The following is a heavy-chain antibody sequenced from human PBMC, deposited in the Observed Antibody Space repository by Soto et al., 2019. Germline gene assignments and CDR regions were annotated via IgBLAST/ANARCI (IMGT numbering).Heavy chain of an antibody. CDR2: IYYSGST. CDR3: ARHNYGSGSTYFDY. V-gene: IGHV4-61*01. J-gene: IGHJ4*02. CDR1: GASVSSGSYY. D-gene: IGHD3-10*01. Sequence: SETLSLTCTVSGASVSSGSYYWSWIRQPPGKRLEWIGYIYYSGSTNYNPSLKSRVTISVDTSKNQFSLKLNSMTAADTAVYYCARHNYGSGSTYFDYWGQGTLVTAPQ.